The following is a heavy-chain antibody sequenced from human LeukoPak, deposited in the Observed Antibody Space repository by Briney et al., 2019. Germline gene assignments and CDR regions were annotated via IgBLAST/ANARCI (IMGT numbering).Heavy chain of an antibody. CDR1: GGSISGYG. D-gene: IGHD1-7*01. CDR2: IHTRGST. V-gene: IGHV4-4*07. CDR3: ARGFRLTGTTHQSWIDP. Sequence: AESLSLTCTVAGGSISGYGWIWIPQPAGKGLEWMGRIHTRGSTNYNPSLKSRLTMSVDTSRNQFSLKLDSVTAADTAVYYCARGFRLTGTTHQSWIDPWGQGTLVTVAS. J-gene: IGHJ5*02.